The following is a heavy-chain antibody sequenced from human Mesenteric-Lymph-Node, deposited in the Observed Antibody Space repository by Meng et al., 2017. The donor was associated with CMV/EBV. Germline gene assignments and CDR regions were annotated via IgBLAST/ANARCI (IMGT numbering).Heavy chain of an antibody. CDR3: ARGSSYDILTGYFDY. J-gene: IGHJ4*02. Sequence: QVQLHQGGAGLLKPSETLSVTCAAYGGSFSGYYWNWIRQSPEKGLEWIGEINHSGSTTYNPSFTSRIIISVDTSTNQISLNMSSVTAADTAVYYCARGSSYDILTGYFDYWGQGALVTVSS. CDR1: GGSFSGYY. V-gene: IGHV4-34*01. CDR2: INHSGST. D-gene: IGHD3-9*01.